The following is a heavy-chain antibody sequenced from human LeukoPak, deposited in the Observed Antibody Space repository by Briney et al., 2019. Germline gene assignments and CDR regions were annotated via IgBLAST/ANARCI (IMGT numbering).Heavy chain of an antibody. CDR2: IYYSGST. Sequence: SETLSLTCTVSGGSISSSSYYWGWIRQPPGKGLEWIGSIYYSGSTYYNPSLKSRVTISVDTSKNQFSLKLSSVTAADTAVYYCARGSRDGYNYRHWGQGTLVTVSS. V-gene: IGHV4-39*07. D-gene: IGHD5-24*01. J-gene: IGHJ4*02. CDR3: ARGSRDGYNYRH. CDR1: GGSISSSSYY.